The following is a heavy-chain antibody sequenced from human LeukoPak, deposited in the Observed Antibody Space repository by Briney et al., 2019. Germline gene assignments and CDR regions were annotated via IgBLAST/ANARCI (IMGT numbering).Heavy chain of an antibody. J-gene: IGHJ5*02. Sequence: PSETLSLTCTVSGGSINSYYWSWIRQPPGKGLECIGYIHYTGSTNYNPSLKSRVTISVDKSKSQFSLKLSSVTAADTAIYYCARGGYYGSGNDFRFDPWGQGTLVTVSS. V-gene: IGHV4-59*01. CDR3: ARGGYYGSGNDFRFDP. D-gene: IGHD3-10*01. CDR2: IHYTGST. CDR1: GGSINSYY.